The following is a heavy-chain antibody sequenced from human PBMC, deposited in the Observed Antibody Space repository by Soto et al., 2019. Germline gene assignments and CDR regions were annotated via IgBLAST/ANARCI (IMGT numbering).Heavy chain of an antibody. V-gene: IGHV1-69*06. CDR3: APDVTGTNDWLDA. CDR2: IIPVFGSP. J-gene: IGHJ5*02. CDR1: GDTFNSHT. D-gene: IGHD1-1*01. Sequence: VQLVQSGAEVRKPGSSVRVSCETSGDTFNSHTINWLRQAPGQGLEWMGGIIPVFGSPTYAQKFQARLTITADTSTQTAYMELSSLTSEDTAFYFCAPDVTGTNDWLDAWGQGTLVTVSS.